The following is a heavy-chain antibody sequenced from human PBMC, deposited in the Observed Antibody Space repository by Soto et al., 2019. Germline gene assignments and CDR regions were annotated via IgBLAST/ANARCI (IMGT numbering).Heavy chain of an antibody. D-gene: IGHD2-15*01. CDR3: AKDLSYCSGCSCYQHDGSDN. CDR2: ISFDGINR. CDR1: GFTFSNDA. Sequence: SLRLSCAASGFTFSNDAMHWVRQAPGKGLEWVAIISFDGINRFYRDSVKGRFTISRDNSRNTLYLELSSLRVEDTAVYLCAKDLSYCSGCSCYQHDGSDNWGQGTLVTVSS. J-gene: IGHJ4*02. V-gene: IGHV3-30*04.